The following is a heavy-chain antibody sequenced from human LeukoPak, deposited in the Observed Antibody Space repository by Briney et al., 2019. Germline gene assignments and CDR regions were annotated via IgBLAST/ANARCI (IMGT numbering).Heavy chain of an antibody. V-gene: IGHV1-69*05. CDR2: IIPIFGTA. Sequence: SVKVSCKASGGTFSSYAISWVRQAPGQGLEWMGGIIPIFGTANYAQKFQGRVTMTTDTSTSTAYMELRGLRSDDTAVYYCARDLRRSVGATGLDYWGQGTLVTVSS. J-gene: IGHJ4*02. D-gene: IGHD1-26*01. CDR3: ARDLRRSVGATGLDY. CDR1: GGTFSSYA.